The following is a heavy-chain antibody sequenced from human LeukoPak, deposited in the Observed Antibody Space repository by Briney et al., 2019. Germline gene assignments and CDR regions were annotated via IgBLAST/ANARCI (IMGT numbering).Heavy chain of an antibody. Sequence: PSETLSLTCTVSGGSISSGGYYWSWIRQHPGKGLEWIGYIYYSGSTYYNPSLKSRVTISVDTSKNQFSLKLSSVTAADTAVYYCARDGKVIHPWYFDLWGRGTLVTVSS. CDR1: GGSISSGGYY. J-gene: IGHJ2*01. CDR3: ARDGKVIHPWYFDL. CDR2: IYYSGST. D-gene: IGHD3-22*01. V-gene: IGHV4-31*03.